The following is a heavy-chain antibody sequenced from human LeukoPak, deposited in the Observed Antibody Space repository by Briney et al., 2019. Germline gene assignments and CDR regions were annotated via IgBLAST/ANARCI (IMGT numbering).Heavy chain of an antibody. CDR3: TTGLSLVATIREVDY. Sequence: GGSLRLSCAASGFTFSDHYMDWVRQAPGKGLEWVGRIRNKANSHTTEYAASVRGRFTISRDDSKNSLYLQMNSLKTEDTAVYYCTTGLSLVATIREVDYWGQGTLVTVSS. D-gene: IGHD5-12*01. V-gene: IGHV3-72*01. CDR2: IRNKANSHTT. CDR1: GFTFSDHY. J-gene: IGHJ4*02.